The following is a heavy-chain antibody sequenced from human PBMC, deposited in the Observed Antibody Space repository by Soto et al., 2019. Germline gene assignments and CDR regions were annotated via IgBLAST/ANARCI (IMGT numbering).Heavy chain of an antibody. D-gene: IGHD3-3*01. Sequence: GGSLRLSCATSGFTFANYAISWVRQAPGKGLEWVSGLGGRGGRTYYADSVKGRFTIARDDSKNTVYLQMNSLRVEDTALYYCVRIRSAYFTGFDFWGLGTLATVSS. CDR1: GFTFANYA. CDR2: LGGRGGRT. J-gene: IGHJ4*02. CDR3: VRIRSAYFTGFDF. V-gene: IGHV3-23*01.